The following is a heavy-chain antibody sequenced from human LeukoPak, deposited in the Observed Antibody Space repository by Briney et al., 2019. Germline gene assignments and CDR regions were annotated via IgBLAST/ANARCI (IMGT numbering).Heavy chain of an antibody. CDR3: ARGRYTYASTARYFDY. J-gene: IGHJ4*02. CDR2: VSGSDENT. V-gene: IGHV3-23*01. CDR1: GFTFSSYS. D-gene: IGHD5-18*01. Sequence: GGSLRLSCAASGFTFSSYSMNWVRQAPGKGLEWVSVVSGSDENTYYADSVKGRFTISRDSSKSTLYLQMNSLRADDTAIYYCARGRYTYASTARYFDYWGQGTLVTVSS.